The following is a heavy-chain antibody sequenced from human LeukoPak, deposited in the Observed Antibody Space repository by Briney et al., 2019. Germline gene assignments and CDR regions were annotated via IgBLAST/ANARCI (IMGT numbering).Heavy chain of an antibody. CDR1: GFTFDDYG. V-gene: IGHV3-20*04. D-gene: IGHD6-13*01. J-gene: IGHJ4*02. Sequence: GGSLRLSCAASGFTFDDYGMSWVRQAPGKGPEWVSGINWNGGSTGYADSVKGRFTISRDNAKNSLYLQMNSLRAEDTALYYCARRSSSWYFDYWGQGTLVTVSS. CDR2: INWNGGST. CDR3: ARRSSSWYFDY.